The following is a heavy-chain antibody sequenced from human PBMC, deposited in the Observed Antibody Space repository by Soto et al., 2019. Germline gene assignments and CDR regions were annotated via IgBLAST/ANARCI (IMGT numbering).Heavy chain of an antibody. V-gene: IGHV4-59*01. Sequence: QVQLQESGPGLVKPSETLSLTCTVSGGSISSYYWSWIRQPPGKGLEWIGYIYYSGSTNYHPSLKSRVTISVDTSKNQFSLKLSSVTAADTAVYYCARKPGGSGSYSIWGQGTLVTVSS. CDR3: ARKPGGSGSYSI. D-gene: IGHD3-10*01. J-gene: IGHJ4*02. CDR1: GGSISSYY. CDR2: IYYSGST.